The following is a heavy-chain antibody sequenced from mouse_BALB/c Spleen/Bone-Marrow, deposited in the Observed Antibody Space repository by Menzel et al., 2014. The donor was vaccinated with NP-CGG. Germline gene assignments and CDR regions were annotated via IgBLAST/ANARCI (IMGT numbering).Heavy chain of an antibody. CDR1: GYSFTGYF. CDR2: INPYNGDT. V-gene: IGHV1-37*01. D-gene: IGHD1-1*01. J-gene: IGHJ2*01. Sequence: EVQLQQSGPELVKPGASVKISCKASGYSFTGYFMNWVKQSHGKSLEWIGRINPYNGDTFNNQKFKGKATLTVDKSSSTAHRELLSLTSEDSAVYYCGAPYYYGSSDFDYWGQGTTLTVSS. CDR3: GAPYYYGSSDFDY.